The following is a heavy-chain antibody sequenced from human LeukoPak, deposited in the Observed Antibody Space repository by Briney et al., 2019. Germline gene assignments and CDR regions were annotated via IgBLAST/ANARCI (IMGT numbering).Heavy chain of an antibody. V-gene: IGHV4-34*01. CDR3: ARGTYYYGSGSGYYYYYGMDV. J-gene: IGHJ6*02. CDR1: GDSLNDYY. D-gene: IGHD3-10*01. CDR2: INHSGGT. Sequence: PSQTLSLNCTLYGDSLNDYYWGWIRQPPGKGLEWIGEINHSGGTICNPSLWRRLTLSIDTSKNKLYLQLTSVTAADTAVYYCARGTYYYGSGSGYYYYYGMDVWGQGTTVTVSS.